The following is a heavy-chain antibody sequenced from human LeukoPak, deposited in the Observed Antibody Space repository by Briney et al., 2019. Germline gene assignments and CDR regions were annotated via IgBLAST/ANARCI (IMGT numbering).Heavy chain of an antibody. Sequence: PGGSLRLSCAASGFTFSSSWMHWVRQAPGKGLIWASRMNSDGRTTTYADSVKGRFTISRDNAKNTLFLQMNSLTADDTAVYYCVRGLNGNSDSWGQGALVTVSS. D-gene: IGHD2-8*01. CDR1: GFTFSSSW. J-gene: IGHJ4*02. CDR2: MNSDGRTT. V-gene: IGHV3-74*01. CDR3: VRGLNGNSDS.